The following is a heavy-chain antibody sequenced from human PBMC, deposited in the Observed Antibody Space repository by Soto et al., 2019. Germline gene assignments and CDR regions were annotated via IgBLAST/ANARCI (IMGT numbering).Heavy chain of an antibody. Sequence: ASVKVSCKASGYTFTSYDINWVRQATGQGLEWMGWMNPNSGNTGYAQKFQGRVTMTRNTSISTAYMELGSLRSEDTAVYYCAREFYQLLKYHYYYMDVWGKGTTVTVSS. CDR1: GYTFTSYD. CDR2: MNPNSGNT. D-gene: IGHD2-2*01. J-gene: IGHJ6*03. V-gene: IGHV1-8*01. CDR3: AREFYQLLKYHYYYMDV.